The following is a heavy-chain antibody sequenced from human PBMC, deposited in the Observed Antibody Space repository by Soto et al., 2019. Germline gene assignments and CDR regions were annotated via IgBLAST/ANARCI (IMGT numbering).Heavy chain of an antibody. CDR3: ASLPIAAAGTGLDY. CDR2: IIPIFGTA. Sequence: ASVKVSCKASGGTFSSYAISWVRQAPGQGPDWMGGIIPIFGTANYAQKFQGRVTITADESTSTAYMELSRLRSEDTAVYYCASLPIAAAGTGLDYWGKGTLVTVSS. J-gene: IGHJ4*02. CDR1: GGTFSSYA. V-gene: IGHV1-69*13. D-gene: IGHD6-13*01.